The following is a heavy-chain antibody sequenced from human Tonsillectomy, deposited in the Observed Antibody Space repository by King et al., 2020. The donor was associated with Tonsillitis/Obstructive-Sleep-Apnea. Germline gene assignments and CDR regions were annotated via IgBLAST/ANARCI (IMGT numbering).Heavy chain of an antibody. Sequence: QLVQSGSELNKPGAAVQVSCEASGYTFTNYALNWVLQAPGQGVEWMGWINTNTGNPTYAQGLSGRFVLSLDTSVSTAHLQISSLGAEDSAVYYCARGLYSSSLAVDYWGQGTLVTVSS. J-gene: IGHJ4*02. CDR2: INTNTGNP. D-gene: IGHD6-13*01. CDR1: GYTFTNYA. CDR3: ARGLYSSSLAVDY. V-gene: IGHV7-4-1*02.